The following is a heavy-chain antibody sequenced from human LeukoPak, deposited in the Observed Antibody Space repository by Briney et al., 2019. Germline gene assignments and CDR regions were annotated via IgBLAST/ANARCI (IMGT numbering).Heavy chain of an antibody. CDR2: FDPEDGET. CDR1: GYTLTELS. CDR3: ARTSGSYSRAIDY. V-gene: IGHV1-24*01. Sequence: ASVKVSCKVSGYTLTELSMHWVRQAPGKGLEWMGGFDPEDGETIYAQKFQGRVTMTEDTSTDTAYMELRSLRSDDTAVYYCARTSGSYSRAIDYWGQGTLVTVSS. D-gene: IGHD1-26*01. J-gene: IGHJ4*02.